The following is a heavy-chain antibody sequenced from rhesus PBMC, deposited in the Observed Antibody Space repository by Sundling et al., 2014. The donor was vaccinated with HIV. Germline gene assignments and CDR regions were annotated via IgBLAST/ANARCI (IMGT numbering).Heavy chain of an antibody. V-gene: IGHV4S2*01. CDR2: IYGSGGST. CDR1: GASISSNY. D-gene: IGHD2-8*01. J-gene: IGHJ4*01. Sequence: QVQLQESGPGLVKPSETLPLTCAVSGASISSNYWNWIRQAPGKGLEWIGRIYGSGGSTDYNPSLKSRVTISIDTSKNQFSLKLSSVTAADTAVYYCAREGGYCSGGVCYVLLLDYWGQGVLVTVSS. CDR3: AREGGYCSGGVCYVLLLDY.